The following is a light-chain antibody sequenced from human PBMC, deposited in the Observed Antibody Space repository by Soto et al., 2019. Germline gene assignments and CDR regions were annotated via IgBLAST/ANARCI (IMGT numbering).Light chain of an antibody. CDR3: QQYSTYSWT. V-gene: IGKV3-15*01. Sequence: EIVMTQSPATLSVSPGGRATLSCRASQSISDTLAWYQQKPGQAPRLLIYGASTRAPGFPARFSGSGSGTDFTLTISSLQSEDFATYFCQQYSTYSWTFGQGTKVEIK. J-gene: IGKJ1*01. CDR1: QSISDT. CDR2: GAS.